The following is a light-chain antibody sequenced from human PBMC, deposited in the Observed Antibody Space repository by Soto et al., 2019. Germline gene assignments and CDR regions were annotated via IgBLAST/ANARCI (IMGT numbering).Light chain of an antibody. J-gene: IGKJ4*01. CDR2: DAS. V-gene: IGKV3-11*01. Sequence: VLTQTPATLSLSPGERATLSCRASQTVSRYLAWYQQKPGQAPRLLIYDASNRATGIPARFSGSGSGTDYTLTISSLEPEEFAVYYCQQLSTLLFLTFGGVTTVEI. CDR1: QTVSRY. CDR3: QQLSTLLFLT.